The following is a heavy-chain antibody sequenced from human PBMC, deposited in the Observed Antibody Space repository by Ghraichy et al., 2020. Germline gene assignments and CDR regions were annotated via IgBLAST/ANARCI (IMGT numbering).Heavy chain of an antibody. D-gene: IGHD6-19*01. CDR3: ARDQNRLDSSASIESY. V-gene: IGHV1-18*01. CDR2: VNVYNGNT. Sequence: ASVKVSCKASGYTFTSYGISWVRQAPGQGLEGMGWVNVYNGNTNYAQKLQGRVTMTTDTSTSTAYMELRSLRSDDTAVYYCARDQNRLDSSASIESYWGQGTLVTVSS. J-gene: IGHJ4*02. CDR1: GYTFTSYG.